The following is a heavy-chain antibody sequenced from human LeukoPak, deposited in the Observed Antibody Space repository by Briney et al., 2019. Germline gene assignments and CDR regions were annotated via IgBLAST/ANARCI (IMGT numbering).Heavy chain of an antibody. CDR3: ARDIYCSSTSCYGNAFDI. CDR1: GFTFSSYA. D-gene: IGHD2-2*01. V-gene: IGHV3-30*04. J-gene: IGHJ3*02. CDR2: ISYDGSNK. Sequence: GGPPRLSCAASGFTFSSYAMHWVRQAPGKGLEWVAVISYDGSNKYYADSVKGRFTISRDNSKNTLYLQMNSLRAEDTAVYYCARDIYCSSTSCYGNAFDIWGQGTMVTVSS.